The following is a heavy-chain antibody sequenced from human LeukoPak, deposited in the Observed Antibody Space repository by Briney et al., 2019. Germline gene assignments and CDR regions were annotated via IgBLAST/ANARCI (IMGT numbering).Heavy chain of an antibody. J-gene: IGHJ6*03. V-gene: IGHV1-2*06. CDR2: INPNSSGT. Sequence: KVSCKASGYTFTGYYMHWVRQAPGQGLEWMGRINPNSSGTNYAQKFQGRVTMTRDTSISTAYMELSRLRSDDTAVYYCARGDILTGYYSVYYYYMDVWGKGTTVTVSS. CDR1: GYTFTGYY. D-gene: IGHD3-9*01. CDR3: ARGDILTGYYSVYYYYMDV.